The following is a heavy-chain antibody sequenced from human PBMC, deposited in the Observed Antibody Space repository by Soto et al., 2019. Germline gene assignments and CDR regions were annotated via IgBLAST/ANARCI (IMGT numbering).Heavy chain of an antibody. CDR1: GYSFNIYW. Sequence: GESLKISCKASGYSFNIYWIGWVRQLPGKSLGWVGVVYPDDSDTIYSPSFQGQVTISVDKSISTAYLQWSSLKASDTAMYYCARQASTIFGVVKDYYYYYGMDVWGQGTTVTVSS. D-gene: IGHD3-3*01. CDR2: VYPDDSDT. CDR3: ARQASTIFGVVKDYYYYYGMDV. J-gene: IGHJ6*02. V-gene: IGHV5-51*01.